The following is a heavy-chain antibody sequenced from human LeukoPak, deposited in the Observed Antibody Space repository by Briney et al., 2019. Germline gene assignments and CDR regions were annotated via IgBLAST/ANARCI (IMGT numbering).Heavy chain of an antibody. J-gene: IGHJ5*02. CDR3: ARDKYFDVYNWFDP. Sequence: GASVKVSCKASGYTFTSYGISWVRQAPGQGLEWMGRIIPILGMANYAQKFQGRVTITADKSTSTAYMELSSLRSEDTAVCYCARDKYFDVYNWFDPWGQGTLVTVSS. D-gene: IGHD3-9*01. CDR1: GYTFTSYG. CDR2: IIPILGMA. V-gene: IGHV1-69*04.